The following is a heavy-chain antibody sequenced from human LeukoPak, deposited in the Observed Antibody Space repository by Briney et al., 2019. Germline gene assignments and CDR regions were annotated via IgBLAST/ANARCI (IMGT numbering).Heavy chain of an antibody. V-gene: IGHV3-9*01. Sequence: GGSLRLSCAASGFTFDDYAMHWVRQAPGKGLEWVSGISWNSGSVGYADSVRGRFTTSRDNAKNSLYLQMNSLRPEDTALYYCTKDSVAMVTTSDYWGQGTLVTVSS. CDR2: ISWNSGSV. CDR1: GFTFDDYA. D-gene: IGHD5-18*01. CDR3: TKDSVAMVTTSDY. J-gene: IGHJ4*02.